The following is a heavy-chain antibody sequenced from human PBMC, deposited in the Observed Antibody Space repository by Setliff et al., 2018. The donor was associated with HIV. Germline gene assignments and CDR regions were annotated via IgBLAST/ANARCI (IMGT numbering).Heavy chain of an antibody. Sequence: GESLKISCVASGFTFSDYYMSWIRQAPGKGLEWVSYISSGSSYKEYADSVKGRFTISRDNAKNSLFLEMNSLRAEDTAVYYCARWDWHDAGYFDSWGQGILVTVS. CDR3: ARWDWHDAGYFDS. J-gene: IGHJ4*02. CDR1: GFTFSDYY. V-gene: IGHV3-11*03. D-gene: IGHD1-1*01. CDR2: ISSGSSYK.